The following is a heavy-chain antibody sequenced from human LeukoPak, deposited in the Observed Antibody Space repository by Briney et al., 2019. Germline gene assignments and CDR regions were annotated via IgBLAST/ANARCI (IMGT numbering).Heavy chain of an antibody. J-gene: IGHJ4*02. D-gene: IGHD2-2*01. Sequence: TGGSLRLSCAASGFTFDDYAMHWVRQAPGKGLEWVSGISWNSGSIGYADSVKGRFTISRDNAKNTLYLQMNSLRAEDMALYYCAKGRDIVVVPAALDYWGQGTLVTVSS. CDR2: ISWNSGSI. CDR3: AKGRDIVVVPAALDY. CDR1: GFTFDDYA. V-gene: IGHV3-9*03.